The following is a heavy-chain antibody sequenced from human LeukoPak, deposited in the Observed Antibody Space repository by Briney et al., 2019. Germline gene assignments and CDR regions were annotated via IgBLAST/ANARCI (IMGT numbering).Heavy chain of an antibody. CDR1: GYSISSGYY. V-gene: IGHV4-38-2*01. CDR2: IYHSGST. J-gene: IGHJ4*02. CDR3: ARLAGGYCSSTSCHDFDY. D-gene: IGHD2-2*01. Sequence: KPSETLSLTCAVSGYSISSGYYWGWIRQPPGKGLEWIGNIYHSGSTFYNPSLNSRVTLSVDTSKNHFTLKLTSVTAADTAVYYCARLAGGYCSSTSCHDFDYWGQGTLVTVSS.